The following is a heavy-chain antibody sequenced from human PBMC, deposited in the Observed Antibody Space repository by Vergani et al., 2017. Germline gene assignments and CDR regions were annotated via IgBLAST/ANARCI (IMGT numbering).Heavy chain of an antibody. V-gene: IGHV3-23*01. CDR3: AKDRFPTRGSTTVTLDY. Sequence: EVQLLESGGGLVQPGGSLRLSCAASGFTFSSYAMSWVRQAPGKGLEWVSAISGSGGSTYYADSVKGRFTISRANSKNTLYLQMNSLRSEDTAVYYCAKDRFPTRGSTTVTLDYWGQGSLVTVS. CDR1: GFTFSSYA. J-gene: IGHJ4*02. D-gene: IGHD4-11*01. CDR2: ISGSGGST.